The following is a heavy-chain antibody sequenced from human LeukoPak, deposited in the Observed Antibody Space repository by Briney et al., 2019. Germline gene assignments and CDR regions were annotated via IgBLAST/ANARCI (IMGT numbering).Heavy chain of an antibody. CDR1: GGSISSSSYY. D-gene: IGHD2-21*02. CDR3: ARHAAYCGGDCYLGAFDI. J-gene: IGHJ3*02. CDR2: IYYSGST. V-gene: IGHV4-39*01. Sequence: SETLSLTCTVSGGSISSSSYYWGWIRQPPGKGLEWIGSIYYSGSTYYNPSLKSRVTISVDTSKNQFSLKLSSVTAADTAVYYCARHAAYCGGDCYLGAFDIWGQGTMVTVSS.